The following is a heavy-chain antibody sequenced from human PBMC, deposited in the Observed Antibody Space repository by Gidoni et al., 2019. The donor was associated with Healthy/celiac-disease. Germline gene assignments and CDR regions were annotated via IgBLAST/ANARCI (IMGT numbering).Heavy chain of an antibody. D-gene: IGHD3-22*01. Sequence: IRQAPGKGLEWVGRIKSKTDGGTTDYAAPVKGRFTISRDDSKNTLYLQMNSLKTEDTAVYYCTTDSWFSAFDIWGQGTMVTVSS. CDR2: IKSKTDGGTT. CDR3: TTDSWFSAFDI. J-gene: IGHJ3*02. V-gene: IGHV3-15*01.